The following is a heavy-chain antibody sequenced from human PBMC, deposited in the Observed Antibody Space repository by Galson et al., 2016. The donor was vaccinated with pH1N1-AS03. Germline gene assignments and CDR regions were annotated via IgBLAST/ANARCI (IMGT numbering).Heavy chain of an antibody. V-gene: IGHV4-61*01. D-gene: IGHD3-22*01. J-gene: IGHJ6*02. CDR2: TYYSGTT. CDR3: ARDGQLWPHYYPLDV. Sequence: SETLSLTCSVSGAPITSGSHYWTWIRQLPGKGLEWIGYTYYSGTTKFNPSLATRVTMSVDRSKSQFSLNLMSVTAADTAVYYCARDGQLWPHYYPLDVWGQGATVTVSS. CDR1: GAPITSGSHY.